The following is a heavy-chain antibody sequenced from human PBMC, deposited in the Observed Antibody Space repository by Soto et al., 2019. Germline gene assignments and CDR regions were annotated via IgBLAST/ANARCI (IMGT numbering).Heavy chain of an antibody. CDR2: SYYESKWYY. CDR1: GDSVSSSTTA. Sequence: PSQTLSLTCAISGDSVSSSTTAWNWIRQSPSRGLEWLGRSYYESKWYYHYALSVNGRMTVNPDTSKNQFSLQLTSMTPDDSGVYYCARGYLRFSFDSWGQGTPVTVSS. V-gene: IGHV6-1*01. D-gene: IGHD4-17*01. CDR3: ARGYLRFSFDS. J-gene: IGHJ4*02.